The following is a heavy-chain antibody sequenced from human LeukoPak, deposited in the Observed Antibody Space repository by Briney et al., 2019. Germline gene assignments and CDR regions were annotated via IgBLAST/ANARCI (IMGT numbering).Heavy chain of an antibody. Sequence: GSSMKVSCKASGGTFSSYAISWVRQAPGQGLEWMGGIIPIFGTANYAQKFQGRVTITADESTSTAYMELSSLRSEDTAVYYCARDLTDTAMAPYYYYYGMDVWGQGTTVTVSS. J-gene: IGHJ6*02. V-gene: IGHV1-69*01. CDR3: ARDLTDTAMAPYYYYYGMDV. CDR1: GGTFSSYA. CDR2: IIPIFGTA. D-gene: IGHD5-18*01.